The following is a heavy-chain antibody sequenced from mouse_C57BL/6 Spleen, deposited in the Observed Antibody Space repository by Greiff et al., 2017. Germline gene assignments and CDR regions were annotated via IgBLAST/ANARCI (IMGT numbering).Heavy chain of an antibody. CDR2: IYPGDGDT. Sequence: QVQLQQSGPELVKPGASVKISCKASGYAFSSSWMNWVKQRPGKGLEWIGRIYPGDGDTNYNGKFKGKATLTADKSSSTAYMQLSSLTSEDSAVYFCASEGRDDCDYWGQGTTLTVS. CDR1: GYAFSSSW. CDR3: ASEGRDDCDY. J-gene: IGHJ2*01. V-gene: IGHV1-82*01.